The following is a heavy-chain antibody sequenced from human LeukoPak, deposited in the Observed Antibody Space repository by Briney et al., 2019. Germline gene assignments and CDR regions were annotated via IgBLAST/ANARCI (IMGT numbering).Heavy chain of an antibody. J-gene: IGHJ5*02. CDR3: AREGHSSSWIRSEGGWFDP. CDR1: GGSISSHY. Sequence: ASETLSLTCTVSGGSISSHYWSWIRQPPGKGLEWIGYIYYSGSTNYNPSLKSRVTISVDTSKNQFSLKLSSVTAADTAVYYCAREGHSSSWIRSEGGWFDPWGQGTLVTVSS. CDR2: IYYSGST. D-gene: IGHD6-13*01. V-gene: IGHV4-59*11.